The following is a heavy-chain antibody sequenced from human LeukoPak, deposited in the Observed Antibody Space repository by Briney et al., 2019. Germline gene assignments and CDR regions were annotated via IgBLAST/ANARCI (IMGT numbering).Heavy chain of an antibody. D-gene: IGHD2-2*01. Sequence: SETLSLTCAVYGGSFSGYYWSWIRQPPGKGLEWIGEINHSGSTNYNPSLKSRVTISVDTSKNQFSLKLSSVTAADTAVYYCARGDSVPNRRYYFGYWGQGTLVTVSS. V-gene: IGHV4-34*01. J-gene: IGHJ4*02. CDR3: ARGDSVPNRRYYFGY. CDR2: INHSGST. CDR1: GGSFSGYY.